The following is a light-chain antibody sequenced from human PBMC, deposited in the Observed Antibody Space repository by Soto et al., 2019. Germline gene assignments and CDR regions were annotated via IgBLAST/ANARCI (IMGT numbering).Light chain of an antibody. CDR2: DVV. V-gene: IGLV2-11*01. CDR3: CSYAGSYTVV. J-gene: IGLJ3*02. Sequence: SVLTQPRSVSGSPGQSVTISCTGTSSDVGGYNYVSWYQQHPGKAPKLMIYDVVKRPSGVPDRFSGSKSGNTASLTISGLQAEDEADYDCCSYAGSYTVVFGGGTQLTVL. CDR1: SSDVGGYNY.